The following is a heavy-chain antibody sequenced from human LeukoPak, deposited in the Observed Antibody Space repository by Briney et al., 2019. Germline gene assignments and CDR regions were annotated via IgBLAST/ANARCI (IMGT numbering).Heavy chain of an antibody. V-gene: IGHV1-69*01. D-gene: IGHD1-26*01. CDR1: GGTFSSYA. CDR3: ARDIPGAYYGMDV. Sequence: SVKVSCKASGGTFSSYAISWVRQAPGQGLEWMGGIIPIFGTANYAQKFQGRVMITADESTSTAYMELSSLRSEDTAVYYCARDIPGAYYGMDVWGQGTTVTVSS. CDR2: IIPIFGTA. J-gene: IGHJ6*02.